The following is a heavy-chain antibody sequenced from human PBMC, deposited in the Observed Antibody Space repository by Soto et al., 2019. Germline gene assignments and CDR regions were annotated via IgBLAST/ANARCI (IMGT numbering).Heavy chain of an antibody. V-gene: IGHV3-7*01. Sequence: LRLSCAVSGFTLSNSWMSWVRQTPGKGLEWVANINQDGSEKYYVDSVKGRFTISRDNAKNSLYLQMNSLRAEDTAVYYCARELIVGRAEHFQHWGQGTLVTVSS. J-gene: IGHJ1*01. CDR2: INQDGSEK. D-gene: IGHD1-26*01. CDR1: GFTLSNSW. CDR3: ARELIVGRAEHFQH.